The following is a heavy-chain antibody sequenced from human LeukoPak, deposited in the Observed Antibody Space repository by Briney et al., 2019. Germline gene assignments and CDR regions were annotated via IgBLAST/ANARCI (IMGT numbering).Heavy chain of an antibody. Sequence: SETLSLTCTVSGASIRSGDYYWSWIRQPPGKGLEWIGYIHDSGSTYYNPSLKSRITISVDTSENRFSLKLSSVTATDTAVYYCARDCSGGSCYGAFDIWGQGTMVTVSS. CDR1: GASIRSGDYY. V-gene: IGHV4-30-4*01. CDR3: ARDCSGGSCYGAFDI. J-gene: IGHJ3*02. CDR2: IHDSGST. D-gene: IGHD2-15*01.